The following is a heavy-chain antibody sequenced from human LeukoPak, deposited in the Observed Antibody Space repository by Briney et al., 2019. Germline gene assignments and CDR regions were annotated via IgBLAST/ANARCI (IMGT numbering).Heavy chain of an antibody. CDR1: GDSIKTYY. V-gene: IGHV4-59*08. Sequence: SGTLSLTCTVSGDSIKTYYWSWIRQPPGKGLEWVGYIYYSGSTNYNPSLRSRVTLSLDTSKNQFSLKLTSVTAADTAVYYCARHASVSGNWPRPLDYWGQGSLVTVSS. CDR3: ARHASVSGNWPRPLDY. CDR2: IYYSGST. D-gene: IGHD3-3*01. J-gene: IGHJ4*02.